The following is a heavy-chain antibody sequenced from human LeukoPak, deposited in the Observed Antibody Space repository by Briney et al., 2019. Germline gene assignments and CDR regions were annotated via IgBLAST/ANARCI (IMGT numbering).Heavy chain of an antibody. D-gene: IGHD5-24*01. CDR1: GFTFSNYW. CDR3: ARDRDGIGLDY. J-gene: IGHJ4*02. CDR2: IKQDGSEK. V-gene: IGHV3-7*01. Sequence: PGGSLRLSCAASGFTFSNYWMSWVRQAPGKGLEWVANIKQDGSEKYYVDSVKGRFTISRDNAKNSLYLQMNSLRAEDTAVYYCARDRDGIGLDYWGQGTLVTVSS.